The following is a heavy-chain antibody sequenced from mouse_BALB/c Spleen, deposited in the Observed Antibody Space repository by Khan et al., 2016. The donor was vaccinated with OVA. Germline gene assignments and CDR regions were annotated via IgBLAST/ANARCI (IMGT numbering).Heavy chain of an antibody. V-gene: IGHV1-5*01. CDR3: ARGGYSFFAY. J-gene: IGHJ3*01. Sequence: VRLQQSGAVLARPGASVKMSCKASGYSFTSYLIHWVKQRPGQGLEWIGNIYPGNSDTNYNQKFKDKATLTAGTSANTAYMELSSLTNEDSAVYFCARGGYSFFAYWGQGTLVTVSA. D-gene: IGHD1-1*01. CDR2: IYPGNSDT. CDR1: GYSFTSYL.